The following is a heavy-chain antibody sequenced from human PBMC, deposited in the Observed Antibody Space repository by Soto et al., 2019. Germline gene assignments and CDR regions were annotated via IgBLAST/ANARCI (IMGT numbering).Heavy chain of an antibody. V-gene: IGHV3-33*01. CDR1: GFTFSNSG. D-gene: IGHD1-26*01. CDR2: IWHDGNNK. J-gene: IGHJ6*02. Sequence: PVGSLRLSCAASGFTFSNSGMHWVRQAPGKGLEWVAIIWHDGNNKYYADSVRVRFIISRDNSKNRLYLQMNSLRAEDTAVYYCASDRVGASGSYGLDVWGQGTPVTVSS. CDR3: ASDRVGASGSYGLDV.